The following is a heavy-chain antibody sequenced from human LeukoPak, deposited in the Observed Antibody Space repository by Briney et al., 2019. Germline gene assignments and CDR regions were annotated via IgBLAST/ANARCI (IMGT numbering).Heavy chain of an antibody. V-gene: IGHV3-11*04. Sequence: PGGSLRLSCAASGFTFSDYYMSWIRQAPGKGLEWVSYISSSGSTIYYADSVKGRFTISRDNAKNSLYLQMNSLRAEDTAVYYCAREDIVVVPAARANAFDIWGQGTMVTVSS. CDR2: ISSSGSTI. D-gene: IGHD2-2*01. CDR1: GFTFSDYY. CDR3: AREDIVVVPAARANAFDI. J-gene: IGHJ3*02.